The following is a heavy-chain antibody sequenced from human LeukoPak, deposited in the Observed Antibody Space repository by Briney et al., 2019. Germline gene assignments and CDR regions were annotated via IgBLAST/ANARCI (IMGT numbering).Heavy chain of an antibody. V-gene: IGHV3-23*01. CDR1: GFTFSSYA. J-gene: IGHJ4*02. CDR3: AKDVSRYYYDSSGSPYFDY. D-gene: IGHD3-22*01. CDR2: ISGSGGST. Sequence: GGSLRLSCAASGFTFSSYAMSWVRQAPGKGLEWVSAISGSGGSTYYADSVKGRFTISRDNSKNTLYLQMNSLRAEDTAVYYCAKDVSRYYYDSSGSPYFDYWGQGTLVTVSS.